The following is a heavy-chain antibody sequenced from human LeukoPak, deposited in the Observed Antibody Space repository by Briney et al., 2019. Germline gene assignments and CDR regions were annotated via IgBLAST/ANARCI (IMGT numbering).Heavy chain of an antibody. CDR2: ISPYNGNT. D-gene: IGHD1-26*01. CDR3: AREESTGRYQFLHDS. Sequence: GASVKVSCKTSGYTFIRYGITWVRQAPGQGLEWMAWISPYNGNTKYVQNLQGRLTITTDTSTSTAYMELRSLTSDDTAVYFCAREESTGRYQFLHDSWGQGTLVTVSS. J-gene: IGHJ4*02. V-gene: IGHV1-18*01. CDR1: GYTFIRYG.